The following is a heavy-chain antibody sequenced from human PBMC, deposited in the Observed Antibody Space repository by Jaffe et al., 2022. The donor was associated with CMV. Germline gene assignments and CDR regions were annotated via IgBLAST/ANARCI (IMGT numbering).Heavy chain of an antibody. CDR2: INHSGST. CDR3: AREIWFGDNY. V-gene: IGHV4-34*01. CDR1: GGSFSGYY. D-gene: IGHD3-10*01. Sequence: QVQLQQWGAGLLKPSETLSLTCAVYGGSFSGYYWSWIRQPPGKGLEWIGEINHSGSTNYNPSLKSRVTISVDTSKNQFSLKLSSVTAADTAVYYCAREIWFGDNYWGQGTLVTVSS. J-gene: IGHJ4*02.